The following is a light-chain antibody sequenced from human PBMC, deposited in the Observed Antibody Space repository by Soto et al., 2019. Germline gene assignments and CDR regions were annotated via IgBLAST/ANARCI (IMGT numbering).Light chain of an antibody. CDR2: GAS. V-gene: IGKV3-20*01. J-gene: IGKJ3*01. CDR3: QQVGSSRGFT. Sequence: ELVLTQSPGTLSLSPGERATLSCRASQSINNRYLAWYQQKPGQAPRLLIYGASSRATGIPDRLSGSGSRTDFTLTISRPEPEDFAVYYCQQVGSSRGFTFGRGTKVDMK. CDR1: QSINNRY.